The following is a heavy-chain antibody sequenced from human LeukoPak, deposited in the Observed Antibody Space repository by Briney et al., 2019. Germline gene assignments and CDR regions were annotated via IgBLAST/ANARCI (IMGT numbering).Heavy chain of an antibody. V-gene: IGHV3-30*02. Sequence: GGSLRLSCAASGFTFSTYGMHWVRQAPGKGLEWVAIIQYDGTSKYYADSVKGRFTISRDNSKNTLYLQMNSLRPEDTAVYYCAKDRGGITWLFDYWGQGTLVTVSS. CDR3: AKDRGGITWLFDY. D-gene: IGHD1-20*01. CDR1: GFTFSTYG. J-gene: IGHJ4*02. CDR2: IQYDGTSK.